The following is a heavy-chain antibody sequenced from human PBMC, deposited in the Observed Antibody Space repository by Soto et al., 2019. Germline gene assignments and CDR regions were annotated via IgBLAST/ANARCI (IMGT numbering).Heavy chain of an antibody. CDR3: ARDKLGYYDFWSGTPLYYYYGMDV. D-gene: IGHD3-3*01. Sequence: ASVKVSCNASGYTFTSYYMHWVRQAPGQGLEWMGIINPSGGSTSYAQKFQGRVTMTRDTSTSTVYMELSSLRSEDTAVYYCARDKLGYYDFWSGTPLYYYYGMDVWGQGTTVTVSS. CDR1: GYTFTSYY. J-gene: IGHJ6*02. CDR2: INPSGGST. V-gene: IGHV1-46*01.